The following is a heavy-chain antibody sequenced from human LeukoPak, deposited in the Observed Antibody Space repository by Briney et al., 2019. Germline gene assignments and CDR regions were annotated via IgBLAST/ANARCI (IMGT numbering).Heavy chain of an antibody. CDR1: GDTFSSYA. J-gene: IGHJ4*02. Sequence: SVKVSCKASGDTFSSYAFSWVRQAPGQGLEWMGAIIPMSGTTHYAQNFQGRVTITSDESTRTVYLEVTSLRSEDTALYYCARSKNVFFAGDHWGQGTLVTVSS. CDR2: IIPMSGTT. D-gene: IGHD3-10*01. V-gene: IGHV1-69*13. CDR3: ARSKNVFFAGDH.